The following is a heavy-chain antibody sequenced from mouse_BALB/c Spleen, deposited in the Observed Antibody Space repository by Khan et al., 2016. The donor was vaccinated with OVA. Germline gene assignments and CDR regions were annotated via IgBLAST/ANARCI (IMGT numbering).Heavy chain of an antibody. Sequence: VQLQQPGAELGRPGSSVKLSCKTSGFTFTSYGIKWVKQRPGQGLEWIGYIYPGNGYTVYKEKFQGKATLTSDTSSSTAYMQLRSLTSEDSAIYFCAASYYRNYFDYWGQGTTLTVSS. CDR2: IYPGNGYT. CDR1: GFTFTSYG. D-gene: IGHD2-14*01. V-gene: IGHV1S134*01. J-gene: IGHJ2*01. CDR3: AASYYRNYFDY.